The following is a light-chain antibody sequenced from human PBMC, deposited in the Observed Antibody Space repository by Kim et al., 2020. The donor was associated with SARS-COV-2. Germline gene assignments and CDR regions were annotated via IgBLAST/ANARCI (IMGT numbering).Light chain of an antibody. CDR3: QKYDSAPWT. CDR2: AAS. Sequence: ASVGDRVTITCRASQAISNYLAWYQQKPGTLPSLLIYAASTLQSGVPSRFSGSGSGTDFTLTINSLQPEDFATYYCQKYDSAPWTFGQGTRVEIK. J-gene: IGKJ1*01. CDR1: QAISNY. V-gene: IGKV1-27*01.